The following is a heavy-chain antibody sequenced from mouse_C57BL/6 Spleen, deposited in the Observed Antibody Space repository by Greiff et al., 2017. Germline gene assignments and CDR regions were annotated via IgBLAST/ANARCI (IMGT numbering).Heavy chain of an antibody. CDR1: GYTFTSYW. CDR3: ARNEDITHHYFDY. CDR2: IHPSDSDT. Sequence: QVQLQQPGAELVKPGASVKVSCKASGYTFTSYWMHWVKQRPGQGLEWIGRIHPSDSDTNYNQKFKGKATLTVDKSSSTAYMQLSSLTSEDSAVYFCARNEDITHHYFDYWGQGTTLTVSS. V-gene: IGHV1-74*01. J-gene: IGHJ2*01. D-gene: IGHD1-1*01.